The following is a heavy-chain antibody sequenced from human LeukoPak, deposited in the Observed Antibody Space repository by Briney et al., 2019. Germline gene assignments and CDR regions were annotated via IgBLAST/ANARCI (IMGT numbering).Heavy chain of an antibody. CDR1: GGSFSGYY. D-gene: IGHD3-10*01. CDR3: ASSVAEGFAAPPP. Sequence: SETLSLTCAVYGGSFSGYYWSWIRQPPGKGLEWIGEINHSGSTNYNPSLKSRVTISVDTSKNQFSLKLSSVTAADTAVYYCASSVAEGFAAPPPWGQGTLVTVSS. CDR2: INHSGST. V-gene: IGHV4-34*01. J-gene: IGHJ5*02.